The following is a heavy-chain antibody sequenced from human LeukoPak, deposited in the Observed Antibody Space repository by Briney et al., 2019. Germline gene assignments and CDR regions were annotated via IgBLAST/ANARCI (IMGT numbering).Heavy chain of an antibody. CDR1: GGSISSYH. V-gene: IGHV4-4*07. J-gene: IGHJ4*02. D-gene: IGHD3-22*01. CDR3: ARGPPSSGYYWFDY. CDR2: INTSGST. Sequence: SETLSLTCTVSGGSISSYHWSWIRQPAGEGLEWIGRINTSGSTNYNPSLKSRVTMSVDTSKNQFSLKLSSVTAADTAVYYCARGPPSSGYYWFDYWGQGTLVTVSS.